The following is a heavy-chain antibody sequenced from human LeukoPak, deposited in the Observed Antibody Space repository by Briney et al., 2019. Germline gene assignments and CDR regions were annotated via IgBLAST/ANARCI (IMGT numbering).Heavy chain of an antibody. CDR2: IYHSGST. V-gene: IGHV4-4*02. J-gene: IGHJ4*02. D-gene: IGHD3-22*01. CDR3: AAHYDSSGYNDY. CDR1: GGSISSSNW. Sequence: SGTLSLTCAVSGGSISSSNWWSWVRQPPGKGLEWIGEIYHSGSTNYNPSLKSRVTKSVDKSKNQFSLKLSSVTAADTAVYYCAAHYDSSGYNDYWGQGTLVTVSS.